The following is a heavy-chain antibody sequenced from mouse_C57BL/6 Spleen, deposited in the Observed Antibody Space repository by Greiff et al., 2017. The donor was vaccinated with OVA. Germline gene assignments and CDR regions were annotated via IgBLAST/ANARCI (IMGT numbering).Heavy chain of an antibody. Sequence: LQESGPELVKPGASVKISCKASGYAFSSSWMNWVKQRPGKGLEWIGRIYPGDGDTNYNGKFKGKATLTADKSSSTAYMQLSSLTSEDSAVYFCAKGDGNSHFDYWGQGTTLTVSS. J-gene: IGHJ2*01. CDR2: IYPGDGDT. CDR3: AKGDGNSHFDY. D-gene: IGHD2-1*01. V-gene: IGHV1-82*01. CDR1: GYAFSSSW.